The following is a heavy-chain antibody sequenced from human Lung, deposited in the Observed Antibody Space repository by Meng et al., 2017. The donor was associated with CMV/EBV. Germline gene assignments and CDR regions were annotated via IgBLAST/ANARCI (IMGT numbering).Heavy chain of an antibody. Sequence: GGSLRLXCAASGFTFSSYSMNWVRQAPGKGLEWVSSISSSGTYIYYADSVKGRFTISRDNAQNSLYLQMNSLRAEDTAVYYCARDVSPRSSAYFAIYYFYALDVWXKGTXVTVSS. CDR2: ISSSGTYI. CDR1: GFTFSSYS. V-gene: IGHV3-21*01. J-gene: IGHJ6*04. CDR3: ARDVSPRSSAYFAIYYFYALDV. D-gene: IGHD2-21*01.